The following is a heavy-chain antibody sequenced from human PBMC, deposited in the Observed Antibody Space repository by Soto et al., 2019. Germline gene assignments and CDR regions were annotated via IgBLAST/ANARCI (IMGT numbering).Heavy chain of an antibody. J-gene: IGHJ4*02. Sequence: QVHLVQSGAEVKKPGASVKVSCKGSGYAFTTYGITWVRQAPGQGLEWRGWISAHNGNTNYAQKLQVRVTVTRDTSTSTAYMELRSLRSDDTAVYYCARGRYGDYWGQGALVTVSS. D-gene: IGHD1-1*01. CDR3: ARGRYGDY. CDR1: GYAFTTYG. V-gene: IGHV1-18*01. CDR2: ISAHNGNT.